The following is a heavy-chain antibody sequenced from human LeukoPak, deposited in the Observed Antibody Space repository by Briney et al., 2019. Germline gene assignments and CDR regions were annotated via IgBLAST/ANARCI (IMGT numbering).Heavy chain of an antibody. D-gene: IGHD3-10*01. CDR1: GYTFTSYG. V-gene: IGHV1-18*01. J-gene: IGHJ4*02. CDR3: ARDSSMVRGVMVGY. Sequence: ASVKVSCKAFGYTFTSYGISWVRQAPGQGLEWMGWISAYNGNTNNAQKLQGRVTMTTDTSTSTAYMELRSLRSDDTAVYHCARDSSMVRGVMVGYWGQGTLVTVSS. CDR2: ISAYNGNT.